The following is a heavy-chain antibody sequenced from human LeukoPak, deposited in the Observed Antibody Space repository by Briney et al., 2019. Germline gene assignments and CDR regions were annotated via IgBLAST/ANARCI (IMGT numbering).Heavy chain of an antibody. CDR3: ARDHDSSGYWALDY. Sequence: SETLSLTCTVSGGSISSYYWSWIRQPPGKGLEWIGYIYYSGSTNYNPSLKSRVTISVDTSKNQFSLKLSSVTAADTAVYYCARDHDSSGYWALDYWGQGTLVTVSS. D-gene: IGHD3-22*01. J-gene: IGHJ4*02. V-gene: IGHV4-59*01. CDR1: GGSISSYY. CDR2: IYYSGST.